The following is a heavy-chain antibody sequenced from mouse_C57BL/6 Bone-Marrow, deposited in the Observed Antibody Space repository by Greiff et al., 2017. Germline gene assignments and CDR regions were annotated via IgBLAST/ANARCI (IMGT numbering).Heavy chain of an antibody. Sequence: VQLQQPGAELVKPGASVKLSCKASGYTFTSYWMQWVKQRPGQGLEWIGEIDPSDSYTNYNQKFKGKATLTGDTSSSTASMQLSSLTSEDSAVYYCARIITTDGFDYWGQGTLVTVSA. CDR3: ARIITTDGFDY. CDR1: GYTFTSYW. CDR2: IDPSDSYT. V-gene: IGHV1-50*01. J-gene: IGHJ3*01. D-gene: IGHD1-1*01.